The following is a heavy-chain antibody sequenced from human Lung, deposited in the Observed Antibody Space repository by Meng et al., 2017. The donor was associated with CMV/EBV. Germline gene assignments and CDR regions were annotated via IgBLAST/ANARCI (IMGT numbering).Heavy chain of an antibody. Sequence: ASVKVSCKASGYTFTGYYMHWVRQAPGQGLEWMGWINPNSGGTNYAQKFQGRVTMTRDTSISTTYMELSRLRSDDTAVYYCAREARAAGTDEYCDYWGQGTXVTVSS. D-gene: IGHD6-13*01. CDR3: AREARAAGTDEYCDY. V-gene: IGHV1-2*02. CDR2: INPNSGGT. J-gene: IGHJ4*02. CDR1: GYTFTGYY.